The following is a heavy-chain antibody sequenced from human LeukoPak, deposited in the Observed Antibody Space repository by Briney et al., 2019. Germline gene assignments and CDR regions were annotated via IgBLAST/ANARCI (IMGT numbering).Heavy chain of an antibody. CDR1: GFTFSSYA. CDR3: AKVPIVVVPAAIGWFDP. V-gene: IGHV3-23*01. J-gene: IGHJ5*02. Sequence: GGSLRLSCAASGFTFSSYAMSWVHQAPGKGLEWVSAISGSGGSTYYADSVKGRFNISRDNSKNTLYLQMNSLRAEDTAVYYCAKVPIVVVPAAIGWFDPWGQGTLVTVSS. D-gene: IGHD2-2*01. CDR2: ISGSGGST.